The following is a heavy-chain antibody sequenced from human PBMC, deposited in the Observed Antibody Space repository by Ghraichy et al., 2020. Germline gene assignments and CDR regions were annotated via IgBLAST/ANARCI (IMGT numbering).Heavy chain of an antibody. CDR2: ISAYNGNT. CDR3: ARDCRYDFWSGYNNYYYYMDV. V-gene: IGHV1-18*01. J-gene: IGHJ6*03. CDR1: GYTFTSYG. Sequence: ASVKVSCKASGYTFTSYGISWVRQAPGQGLEWMGWISAYNGNTNYAQKLQGRVTMTTDTSTSTAYMELRSLRSDDTAVYYCARDCRYDFWSGYNNYYYYMDVWGKGTTVTVSS. D-gene: IGHD3-3*01.